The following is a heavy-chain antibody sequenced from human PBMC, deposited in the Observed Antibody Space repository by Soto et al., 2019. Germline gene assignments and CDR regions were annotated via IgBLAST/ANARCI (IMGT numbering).Heavy chain of an antibody. Sequence: PGXSLRLSCAASGFTFSSYSINWVVQAPGKGLEWVSYISSSSSTIYYADSVKGRFTISRDNAKNSLYLQMNSLRDEDTAVYYCARFGAYDPYYYGMDVWGQGTTVTVSS. V-gene: IGHV3-48*02. CDR1: GFTFSSYS. J-gene: IGHJ6*02. CDR2: ISSSSSTI. CDR3: ARFGAYDPYYYGMDV. D-gene: IGHD3-16*01.